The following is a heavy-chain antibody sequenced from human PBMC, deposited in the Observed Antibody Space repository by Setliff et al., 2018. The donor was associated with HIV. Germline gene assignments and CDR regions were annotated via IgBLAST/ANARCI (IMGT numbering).Heavy chain of an antibody. D-gene: IGHD3-16*01. J-gene: IGHJ4*02. CDR2: VHYSGNT. Sequence: PSETLSLTCTVSGGSISGHYWSWIRQPPGKGLEWIGSVHYSGNTYYNPSLKSRVTIPVDTSKNHFSLKLSSVTAADTAVYYCSRESPTSYHPRPWGFDAFDYVWGTTFPFDYWGQGTLVTVSS. CDR3: SRESPTSYHPRPWGFDAFDYVWGTTFPFDY. V-gene: IGHV4-59*05. CDR1: GGSISGHY.